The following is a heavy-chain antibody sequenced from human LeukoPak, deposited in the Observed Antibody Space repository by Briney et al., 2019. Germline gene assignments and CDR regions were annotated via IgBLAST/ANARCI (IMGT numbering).Heavy chain of an antibody. J-gene: IGHJ4*02. CDR2: ISESGGAT. CDR1: GFMFSHSA. CDR3: ATVGVGWVAFEY. Sequence: PGGSLRLSCAASGFMFSHSAMTWVRQTPGKWLEWVSGISESGGATYYAGSAKGRFTISRDNSKNTLYLQMNSLRSDDTAVYYCATVGVGWVAFEYWGQGALVTVSS. D-gene: IGHD3-16*01. V-gene: IGHV3-23*01.